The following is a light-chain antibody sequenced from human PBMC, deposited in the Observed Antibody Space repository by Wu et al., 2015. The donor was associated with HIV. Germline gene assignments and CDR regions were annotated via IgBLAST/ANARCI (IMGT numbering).Light chain of an antibody. CDR3: QHYNSYPLT. CDR2: KAS. J-gene: IGKJ4*01. V-gene: IGKV1-5*03. CDR1: QYISGW. Sequence: DIQMTQSPSTLSASIGDRVTITCRASQYISGWLAWYQQKPGKAPKLLIHKASSLGSGVPSRFSGSGFGTEFTLTINSVQPDDFATYYCQHYNSYPLTFGGGTKVEIK.